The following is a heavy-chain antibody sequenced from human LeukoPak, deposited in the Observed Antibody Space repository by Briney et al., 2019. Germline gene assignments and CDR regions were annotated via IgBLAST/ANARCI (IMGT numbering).Heavy chain of an antibody. V-gene: IGHV1-2*02. Sequence: GASVKVSCKTSGYIFTGYYMHWVRQAPGQGLEWMGWINPSSGGTNYAQKFQGRVTMTRDTSISTAYMELSRLRSDDTAVYYCARDPAKVGAPGYYGMDVWGQGTTVTVPS. CDR3: ARDPAKVGAPGYYGMDV. CDR1: GYIFTGYY. CDR2: INPSSGGT. J-gene: IGHJ6*02. D-gene: IGHD1-26*01.